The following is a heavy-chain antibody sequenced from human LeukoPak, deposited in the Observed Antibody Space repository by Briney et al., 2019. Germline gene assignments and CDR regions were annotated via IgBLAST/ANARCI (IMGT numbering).Heavy chain of an antibody. CDR3: AKDLRKVVYDAFDI. Sequence: QPGGSLRLSCAASGFIFSSYAMSWVRQAPGKGLEWVSAISGSGGTTWYADSVMGRFTISRDNSKNTLYLQMNSLRAEDTAVYYCAKDLRKVVYDAFDIWGQGTLVTVSS. CDR1: GFIFSSYA. D-gene: IGHD2-8*02. CDR2: ISGSGGTT. V-gene: IGHV3-23*01. J-gene: IGHJ3*02.